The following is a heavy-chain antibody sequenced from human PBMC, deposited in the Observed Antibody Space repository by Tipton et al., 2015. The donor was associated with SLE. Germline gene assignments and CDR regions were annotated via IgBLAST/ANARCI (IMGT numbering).Heavy chain of an antibody. Sequence: TLSLTCTVSGYSISSDYYWGWIRQPPGKGLEWIGSVYHSGSTYYNPSLKSRVTISVDTSKNQFSLKLNSVTAADTAVYYCAREPTYSRDWYWGFDYWGQGTLVTVSS. CDR1: GYSISSDYY. CDR3: AREPTYSRDWYWGFDY. D-gene: IGHD6-19*01. J-gene: IGHJ4*02. V-gene: IGHV4-38-2*02. CDR2: VYHSGST.